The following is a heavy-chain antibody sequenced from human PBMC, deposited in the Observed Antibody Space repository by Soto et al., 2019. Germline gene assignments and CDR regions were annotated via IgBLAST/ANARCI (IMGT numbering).Heavy chain of an antibody. J-gene: IGHJ6*02. CDR2: IYPGDSDT. CDR3: ATGGYSYGYAYYYGLDV. D-gene: IGHD5-18*01. CDR1: GYSFTSYW. Sequence: GESLKISCKGSGYSFTSYWIGWVRQMPGKGLEWMGIIYPGDSDTRYSPSFQGQVTISADKSISTAYLQWSSLKASDTAMYYCATGGYSYGYAYYYGLDVWGQGTTVTVSS. V-gene: IGHV5-51*01.